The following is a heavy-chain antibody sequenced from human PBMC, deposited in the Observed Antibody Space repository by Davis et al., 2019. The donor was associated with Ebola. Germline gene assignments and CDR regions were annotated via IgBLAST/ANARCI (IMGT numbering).Heavy chain of an antibody. J-gene: IGHJ4*02. CDR3: ARDGGKWELLGGCDY. CDR1: GFTFSSYG. CDR2: IWYDGSNK. D-gene: IGHD1-26*01. Sequence: PGGSLRLSCAASGFTFSSYGMHWVRQAPGKGLEWVAVIWYDGSNKYYADSVKGRFTISRDNSKNTLYLQMNSLRAEDTAVYYCARDGGKWELLGGCDYWGQGTLVTVSS. V-gene: IGHV3-30*19.